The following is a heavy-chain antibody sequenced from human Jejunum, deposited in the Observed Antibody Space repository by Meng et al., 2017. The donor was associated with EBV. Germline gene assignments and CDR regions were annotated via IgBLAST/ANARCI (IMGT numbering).Heavy chain of an antibody. Sequence: VQLVDAGGRLIQPGGSLRLSCAASGFTFSGFWMYWVRQVPGKGLVWISRINGDGSRTTYADSVKDRFTISRDNAKNTLYLQMNSLRAEDTAVYYCAKDRNYYIDYWGQGTLVTVSS. V-gene: IGHV3-74*01. CDR1: GFTFSGFW. J-gene: IGHJ4*02. CDR2: INGDGSRT. CDR3: AKDRNYYIDY.